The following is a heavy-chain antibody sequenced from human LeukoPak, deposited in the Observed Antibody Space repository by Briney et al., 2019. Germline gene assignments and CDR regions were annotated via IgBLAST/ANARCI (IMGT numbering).Heavy chain of an antibody. CDR1: GGSISSYY. V-gene: IGHV4-4*07. J-gene: IGHJ6*02. CDR3: ARSYSSSWYGYGMDV. D-gene: IGHD6-13*01. CDR2: IYTSGST. Sequence: NPSETLSLTCTVSGGSISSYYWSWIRQPAGKGLEWIGRIYTSGSTNYNPSLKSRVTMSVDTPKNQFSLKLCSVTAADTAVYYCARSYSSSWYGYGMDVWGQGTTVTVSS.